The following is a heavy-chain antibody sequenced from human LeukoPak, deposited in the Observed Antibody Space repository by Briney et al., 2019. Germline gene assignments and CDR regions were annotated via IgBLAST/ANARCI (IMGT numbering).Heavy chain of an antibody. CDR3: ARDFPYCGGDCYSHGGY. J-gene: IGHJ4*02. Sequence: SETLSLTCTVSGGSISSYYWSWIRQPPGKGLEWIGYINYSGSTNYNPSLKSRVTISVDTSKNQFSLKLSSVTAADTAVYYCARDFPYCGGDCYSHGGYWGQGTLVTVSS. D-gene: IGHD2-21*02. V-gene: IGHV4-59*01. CDR1: GGSISSYY. CDR2: INYSGST.